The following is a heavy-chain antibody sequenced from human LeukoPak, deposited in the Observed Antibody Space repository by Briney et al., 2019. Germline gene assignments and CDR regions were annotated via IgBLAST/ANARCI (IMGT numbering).Heavy chain of an antibody. J-gene: IGHJ4*02. Sequence: VASVKVSCKASGYTFTSYGISWVRQAPGQGLEWMGWINPKSGGTDYAQKFQGRVTMTRDTSINTAYMELSGLTSDATAVYFCARADYNNHLLDYWGQGTLVTVSS. D-gene: IGHD4-11*01. CDR2: INPKSGGT. V-gene: IGHV1-2*02. CDR3: ARADYNNHLLDY. CDR1: GYTFTSYG.